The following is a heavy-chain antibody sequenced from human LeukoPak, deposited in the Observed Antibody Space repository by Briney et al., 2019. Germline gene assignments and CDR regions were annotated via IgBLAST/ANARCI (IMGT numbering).Heavy chain of an antibody. J-gene: IGHJ6*02. CDR1: GFTFSSYW. Sequence: GGSLRLSCAASGFTFSSYWMSWVRQAPGKGLEWVANIKQDGSEKYYVDSVKGRFTISRDNAKNSLYLQMNSLRAEDTAVYYCARSILPAAIPLYYYYYGMDVWGQGTTVTVPS. D-gene: IGHD2-2*02. CDR2: IKQDGSEK. V-gene: IGHV3-7*01. CDR3: ARSILPAAIPLYYYYYGMDV.